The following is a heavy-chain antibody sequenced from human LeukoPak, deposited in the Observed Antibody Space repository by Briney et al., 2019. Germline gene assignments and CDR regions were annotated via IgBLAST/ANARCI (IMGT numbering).Heavy chain of an antibody. V-gene: IGHV1-2*02. J-gene: IGHJ4*02. CDR3: ARAGESRFWLGVSYYFDY. Sequence: ASVKVSCKASGGTFSSYAFSWVRQAPGQGLEWMGWINPNSGGTNYAQKFQGRVTMTRDTSISTAYMELSRLRSDDTAVYYCARAGESRFWLGVSYYFDYWGQGTLVTVSS. D-gene: IGHD3-9*01. CDR1: GGTFSSYA. CDR2: INPNSGGT.